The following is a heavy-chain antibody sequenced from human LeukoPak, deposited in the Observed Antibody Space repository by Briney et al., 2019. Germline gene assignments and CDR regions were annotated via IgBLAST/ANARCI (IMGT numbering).Heavy chain of an antibody. Sequence: GGSLRLSCAASGFTVSSNYMSWVRQAPWKGLEWVSVIYSGGSTYYADSVKGRFTISRDNSKNTLYLQMNSLRAEDTAVYYCARDFAAAGYFDYWGQGTLVTVSS. CDR3: ARDFAAAGYFDY. CDR1: GFTVSSNY. J-gene: IGHJ4*02. CDR2: IYSGGST. V-gene: IGHV3-53*01. D-gene: IGHD6-13*01.